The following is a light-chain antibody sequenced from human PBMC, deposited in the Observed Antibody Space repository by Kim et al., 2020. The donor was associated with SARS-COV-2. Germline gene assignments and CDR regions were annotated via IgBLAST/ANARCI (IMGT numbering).Light chain of an antibody. CDR2: EVT. CDR3: SSVSRSDHCL. V-gene: IGLV2-8*01. CDR1: SSDIDGYNF. J-gene: IGLJ1*01. Sequence: QSALTQPPSASGSLGQSVTISCTGTSSDIDGYNFVSWYQQHPGKSPRLIIYEVTKRPSGVPDRFSGSKSGNTASLTVSGLQTEDEADYYCSSVSRSDHCLCGTGTKVTVL.